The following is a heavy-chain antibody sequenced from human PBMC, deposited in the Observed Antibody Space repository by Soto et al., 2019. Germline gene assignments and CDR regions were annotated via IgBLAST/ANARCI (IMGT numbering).Heavy chain of an antibody. V-gene: IGHV1-58*01. CDR1: GFTFATSA. CDR2: IIIGSGQT. J-gene: IGHJ3*02. D-gene: IGHD2-15*01. Sequence: ASVKVSCKTSGFTFATSAVQWVRQARGERLEWIGWIIIGSGQTNYAQNLQNRLTITRDLSTSTAYLELTGLRSGDTAVYYCAAELYSGGICCSFDIWGQGTMVTVSS. CDR3: AAELYSGGICCSFDI.